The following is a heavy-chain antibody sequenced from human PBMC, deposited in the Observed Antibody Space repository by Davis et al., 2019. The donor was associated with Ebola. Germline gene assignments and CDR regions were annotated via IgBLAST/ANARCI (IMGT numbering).Heavy chain of an antibody. Sequence: GESLKISCAASGFTFSSYWMSWVRQAPGKGLEWVANIKQDGSEKYYVDSVKGRFTISRDNAKNSLYLQMNSLRAEDTAVYYCARGFKVRGGVSWGGARYYYGMDVWGQGTTVTVSS. CDR3: ARGFKVRGGVSWGGARYYYGMDV. D-gene: IGHD3-10*01. J-gene: IGHJ6*02. V-gene: IGHV3-7*03. CDR2: IKQDGSEK. CDR1: GFTFSSYW.